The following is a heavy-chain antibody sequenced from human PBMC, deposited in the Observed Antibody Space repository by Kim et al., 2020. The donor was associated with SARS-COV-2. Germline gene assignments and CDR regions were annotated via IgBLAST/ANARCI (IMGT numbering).Heavy chain of an antibody. V-gene: IGHV1-69*13. CDR1: GGTFSSYA. Sequence: SVKVSCKASGGTFSSYAISWVRQAPGQGLEWMGGIIPIFGTANYAQKFQGRVTITADESTSTAYMELSSLRSEDTAVYYCARVHGITGTTQAFDIWGQGTMVTVSS. J-gene: IGHJ3*02. D-gene: IGHD1-7*01. CDR2: IIPIFGTA. CDR3: ARVHGITGTTQAFDI.